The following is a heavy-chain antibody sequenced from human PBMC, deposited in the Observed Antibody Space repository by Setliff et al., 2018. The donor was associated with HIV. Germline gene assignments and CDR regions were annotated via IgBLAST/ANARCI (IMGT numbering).Heavy chain of an antibody. J-gene: IGHJ5*02. D-gene: IGHD1-1*01. CDR3: ARLEQLINWFDP. CDR1: GYSISSGYY. V-gene: IGHV4-38-2*01. CDR2: IYHSGPT. Sequence: SETLSLTCAVSGYSISSGYYWGWIRQPPGKGLEWIGSIYHSGPTYYNPSLKGRITMSVDTSRNQFSLRLTYVTATDTAVYLCARLEQLINWFDPWGQGTLVTVSS.